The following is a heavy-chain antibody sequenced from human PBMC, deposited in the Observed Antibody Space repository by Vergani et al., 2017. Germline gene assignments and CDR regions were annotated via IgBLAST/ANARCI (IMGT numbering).Heavy chain of an antibody. CDR1: GGSISSSSYY. CDR3: ARHLAYCGGDCYPYYYGMDV. CDR2: IYYSGST. Sequence: QLQLQESGPGLVKPSETLSLTCTVSGGSISSSSYYLGWIRQPPGKGLEWIGSIYYSGSTYYNPSLKSRVTISVDTSKNQFSLKLGSVTAADTAVYYCARHLAYCGGDCYPYYYGMDVWGQGTTVTVSS. V-gene: IGHV4-39*01. J-gene: IGHJ6*02. D-gene: IGHD2-21*02.